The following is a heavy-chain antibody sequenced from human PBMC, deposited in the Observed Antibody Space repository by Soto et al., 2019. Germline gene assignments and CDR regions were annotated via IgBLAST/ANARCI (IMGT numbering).Heavy chain of an antibody. CDR2: IKQDGSEK. J-gene: IGHJ4*02. Sequence: EVQLVESGGGLVQPGGSLRLSCADSGFTFSSYWMTWVRQAPGKGLEWVANIKQDGSEKYYVDSVKGRFTISRDNAKXXXXXXXXXXXXXXXXXXXXXXXXXXYFDYWGQGTLVTVSS. CDR3: XXXXXXYFDY. V-gene: IGHV3-7*01. CDR1: GFTFSSYW.